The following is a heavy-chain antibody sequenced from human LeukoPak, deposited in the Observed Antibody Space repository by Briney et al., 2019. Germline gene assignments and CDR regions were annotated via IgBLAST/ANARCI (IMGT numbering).Heavy chain of an antibody. J-gene: IGHJ4*02. Sequence: SGTLSLTCAVSGGSITTRNFWSWVRQPPGKGLEWIAEMHHDGSANYNPSLKSRVSMSVDKSKNHFSLKLTSVTAADTAVYYCARYPTIFQAQFDYWGQRTLVTVSS. CDR3: ARYPTIFQAQFDY. CDR2: MHHDGSA. D-gene: IGHD3-3*01. CDR1: GGSITTRNF. V-gene: IGHV4-4*02.